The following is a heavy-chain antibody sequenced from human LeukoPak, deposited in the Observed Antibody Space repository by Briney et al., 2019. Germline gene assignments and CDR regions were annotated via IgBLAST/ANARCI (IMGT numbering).Heavy chain of an antibody. CDR3: AKDQVYYDSSGYHDY. V-gene: IGHV3-23*01. D-gene: IGHD3-22*01. CDR2: ISGSGGST. J-gene: IGHJ4*02. CDR1: GFPFSSYA. Sequence: GGSLRLSCAASGFPFSSYAMSWVRQAPGKGLEWVSAISGSGGSTYYADSVKGRFTISRDNSKNTLYLQMNSLRAEDTAVYYCAKDQVYYDSSGYHDYWGQGTLVTVSS.